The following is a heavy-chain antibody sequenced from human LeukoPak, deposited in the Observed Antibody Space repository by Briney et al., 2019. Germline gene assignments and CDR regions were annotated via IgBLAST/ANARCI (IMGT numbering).Heavy chain of an antibody. V-gene: IGHV3-23*01. D-gene: IGHD2-2*01. Sequence: GGSLRLSCAASGFTFSSYAMSWVRQAPGKGLEWVSAISGSGGSTYYADSVKGRFSISRDNSKNTLYLQMNGLRAEDTAVYYCAKVPSVLLYYFDYWGQGTLVTVSS. CDR2: ISGSGGST. CDR1: GFTFSSYA. CDR3: AKVPSVLLYYFDY. J-gene: IGHJ4*02.